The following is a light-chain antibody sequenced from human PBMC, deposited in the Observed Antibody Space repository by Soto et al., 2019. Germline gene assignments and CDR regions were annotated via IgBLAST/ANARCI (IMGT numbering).Light chain of an antibody. CDR2: DVS. J-gene: IGLJ1*01. V-gene: IGLV2-14*01. CDR1: RSDVGLYNY. Sequence: QSMLAQPASVSGSPGQSITISCTGTRSDVGLYNYVSWYQQHPGKAPRLMIYDVSNRPSGVSNRFSGSKSANTASLTISGLQAEDEADYYCCSYAGSITHYVFGTGTKVTVL. CDR3: CSYAGSITHYV.